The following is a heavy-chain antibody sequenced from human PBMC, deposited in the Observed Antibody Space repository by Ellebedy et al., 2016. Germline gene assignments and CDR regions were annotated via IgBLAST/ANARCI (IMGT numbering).Heavy chain of an antibody. CDR2: MYYSGST. CDR1: GYSISSGYY. D-gene: IGHD1-14*01. CDR3: TRDPSGYWYFDL. V-gene: IGHV4-38-2*02. Sequence: SETLSLTXTVSGYSISSGYYWGWIRQPPGKGLEWIGNMYYSGSTYYNPSLKSRVTISVDTSKNQLSLKLSSVTAADTAMYYCTRDPSGYWYFDLWGRGTLVTVSS. J-gene: IGHJ2*01.